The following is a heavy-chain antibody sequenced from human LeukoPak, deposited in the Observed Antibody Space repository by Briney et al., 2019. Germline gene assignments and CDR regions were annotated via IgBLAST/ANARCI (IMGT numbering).Heavy chain of an antibody. CDR1: GLTFSSYA. D-gene: IGHD6-13*01. J-gene: IGHJ4*02. CDR3: AKATYSSSWNLYFDY. Sequence: QSGGSLRLSCAASGLTFSSYAMSWVRQAPGKGLEWVSTISGSGYGTYYADSVKGRFTISRDNSKNTLFLQMNSLRAEDTAVYYCAKATYSSSWNLYFDYWGQGTLVTVSS. CDR2: ISGSGYGT. V-gene: IGHV3-23*01.